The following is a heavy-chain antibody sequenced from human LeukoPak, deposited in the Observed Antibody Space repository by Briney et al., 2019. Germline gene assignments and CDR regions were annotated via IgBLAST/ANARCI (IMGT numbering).Heavy chain of an antibody. V-gene: IGHV3-30*03. CDR3: ARGPRFGIRMIVVVTKGHFDY. J-gene: IGHJ4*02. D-gene: IGHD3-22*01. CDR1: GFTFSSYG. CDR2: ISYDGSNK. Sequence: GGSLRLSCAASGFTFSSYGMHWVRQAPGKGLEWVAVISYDGSNKYYADSVKGRFTISRDNSKNTLYLQMNSLRPEDTAVYYCARGPRFGIRMIVVVTKGHFDYWGQGTLVTVSS.